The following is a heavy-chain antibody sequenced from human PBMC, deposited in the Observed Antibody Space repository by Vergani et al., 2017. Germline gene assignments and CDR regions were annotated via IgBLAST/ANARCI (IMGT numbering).Heavy chain of an antibody. D-gene: IGHD2-2*01. Sequence: QVQLVQSGAEVKKPGSSVKVSCKASGGTFSSYAISWVRQAPGQGLEWMGGIIPIFGKANYAQKFQGRVTITPDESTSTAYMELSSLRTEDTAVYYCASGVYSSTSCYVAGISAFDIWGQGTMVTVSS. J-gene: IGHJ3*02. V-gene: IGHV1-69*05. CDR3: ASGVYSSTSCYVAGISAFDI. CDR1: GGTFSSYA. CDR2: IIPIFGKA.